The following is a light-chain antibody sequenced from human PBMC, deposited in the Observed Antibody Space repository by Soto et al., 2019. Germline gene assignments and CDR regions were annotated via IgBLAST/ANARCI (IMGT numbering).Light chain of an antibody. V-gene: IGKV3-15*01. CDR1: HSVSSR. Sequence: EIVMTQSPATLSVSPGERATLSCRASHSVSSRLAWYQQKPGQAPMLLIYGASTRATGLPARFSGSGSGTEFTLTISSLQSEDFAVYYCQHYTSWPLTFGGGNKVEIK. CDR2: GAS. J-gene: IGKJ4*01. CDR3: QHYTSWPLT.